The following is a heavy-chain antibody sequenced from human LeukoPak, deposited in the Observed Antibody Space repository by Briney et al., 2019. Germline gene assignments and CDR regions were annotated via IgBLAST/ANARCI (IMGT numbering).Heavy chain of an antibody. D-gene: IGHD3-22*01. CDR3: ARASDYDSSGYYYYYYYYYMDV. Sequence: SETLSLTCTVSGGSISSSSYYWGWIRQPPGKGLEWIGEINHSGSTNYNPSLKSRVTISVDTSKNQFSLKLSSVTAADTAVYYCARASDYDSSGYYYYYYYYYMDVWGKGTTVTVSS. V-gene: IGHV4-39*07. CDR2: INHSGST. J-gene: IGHJ6*03. CDR1: GGSISSSSYY.